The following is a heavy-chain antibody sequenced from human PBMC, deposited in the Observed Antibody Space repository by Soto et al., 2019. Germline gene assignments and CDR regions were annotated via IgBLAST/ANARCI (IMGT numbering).Heavy chain of an antibody. CDR3: ARGPRYDFWSGYYGDAIEYYYGMDV. CDR2: INSDGSST. J-gene: IGHJ6*02. D-gene: IGHD3-3*01. CDR1: GFTFSSYW. Sequence: GGSLRLSCAASGFTFSSYWMHWVRQAPGKGLVWVSRINSDGSSTSYADSVKGRFTISRDNAKNTLYLQMNSLRAEDTAVYYCARGPRYDFWSGYYGDAIEYYYGMDVWGQGTTVTVSS. V-gene: IGHV3-74*01.